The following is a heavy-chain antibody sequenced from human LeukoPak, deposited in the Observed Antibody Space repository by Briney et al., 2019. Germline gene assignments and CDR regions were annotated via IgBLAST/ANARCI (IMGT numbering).Heavy chain of an antibody. V-gene: IGHV3-23*01. Sequence: PGGSLRLSCAASGFTFSTYAMSWVRQAPGKGLEWVSTISGSGGTTNYADSVKGRFTISRDNSENTLYLQMNSLRAEDTAVYYCARQRDAFDIWGQGTMVTVSS. CDR3: ARQRDAFDI. J-gene: IGHJ3*02. CDR1: GFTFSTYA. CDR2: ISGSGGTT.